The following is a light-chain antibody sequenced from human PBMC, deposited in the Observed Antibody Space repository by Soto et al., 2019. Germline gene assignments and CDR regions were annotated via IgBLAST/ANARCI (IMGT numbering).Light chain of an antibody. V-gene: IGKV3-11*01. Sequence: EIGLTQSPATLSLYPEERATLSCRASQSVSSYLAWYQQKPGQAPRLLIYDASNRATGTPARFSGSGSGTDFTLTISSLEPEDFAVYYCQQRSNLPPITFGQGTRLEIK. CDR2: DAS. J-gene: IGKJ5*01. CDR3: QQRSNLPPIT. CDR1: QSVSSY.